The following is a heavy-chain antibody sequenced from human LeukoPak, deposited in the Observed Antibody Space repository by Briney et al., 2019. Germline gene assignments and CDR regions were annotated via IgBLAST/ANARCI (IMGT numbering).Heavy chain of an antibody. CDR3: ATDQRYAFDY. D-gene: IGHD3-9*01. Sequence: GGSLRLSCATSGVSFTDYPMNWVRQAPGKGLEWISNIRTTAEGAKYAYYADSVKGRVTISRDDGKNTLYLHMNSLRDDDTAVYYCATDQRYAFDYWGQGILVTVSS. J-gene: IGHJ4*02. V-gene: IGHV3-48*02. CDR2: IRTTAEGAKYA. CDR1: GVSFTDYP.